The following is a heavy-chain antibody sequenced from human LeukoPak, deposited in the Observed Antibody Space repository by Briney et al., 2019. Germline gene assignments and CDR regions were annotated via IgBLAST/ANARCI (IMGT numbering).Heavy chain of an antibody. CDR1: GGSISSSSDY. J-gene: IGHJ4*01. Sequence: SETLSLTCTVSGGSISSSSDYWGWIRQAPGKGLEWIGSIYYHENTYYNSSLKSRVTISVDTSKNQVSLKLNSVTAADSAMYYCAKSGGYGLIDYWGQGTLVTVSS. D-gene: IGHD1-26*01. CDR3: AKSGGYGLIDY. V-gene: IGHV4-39*01. CDR2: IYYHENT.